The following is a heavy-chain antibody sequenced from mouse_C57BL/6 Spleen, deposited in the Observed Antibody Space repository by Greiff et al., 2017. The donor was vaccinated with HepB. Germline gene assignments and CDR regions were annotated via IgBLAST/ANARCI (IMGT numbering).Heavy chain of an antibody. CDR2: IDPENGDT. CDR3: TTDSNHFDY. V-gene: IGHV14-4*01. CDR1: GFNIKDDY. D-gene: IGHD2-5*01. Sequence: VQLQQSGAELVRPGASVKLSCTASGFNIKDDYMHWVKQRPEQGLEWIGWIDPENGDTEYASKFQGKATITADTSSNTAYLQLSSLTSEETAVYYCTTDSNHFDYWGQGTTLTVSS. J-gene: IGHJ2*01.